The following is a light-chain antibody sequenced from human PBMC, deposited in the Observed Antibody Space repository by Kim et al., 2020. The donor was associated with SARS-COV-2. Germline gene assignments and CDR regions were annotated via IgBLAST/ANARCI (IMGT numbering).Light chain of an antibody. V-gene: IGLV2-23*02. Sequence: QSVLTQPASVSGSPGQSITISCTGTSSDVGSYNLVSWYQQHPGKAPKLMIYEVSKRPSGVSNRFSGSKSGNTASLTISGLQAEDEADYYCCSYAGSSTWGFGGGTQLTVL. CDR3: CSYAGSSTWG. J-gene: IGLJ2*01. CDR1: SSDVGSYNL. CDR2: EVS.